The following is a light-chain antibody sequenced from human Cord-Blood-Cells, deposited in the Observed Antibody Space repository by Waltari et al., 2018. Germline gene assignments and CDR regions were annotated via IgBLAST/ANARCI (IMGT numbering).Light chain of an antibody. CDR1: SSDVGSYNL. Sequence: QSALTQPASVSGSPGQSITISCTGTSSDVGSYNLVSWYQQHPGKAPKLMIYEGSKRASGVSNRFSGSKSGNTASLTISGLQAEDEADYYCCSYAGSSTPWVFGGGTKLTVL. V-gene: IGLV2-23*01. CDR2: EGS. J-gene: IGLJ3*02. CDR3: CSYAGSSTPWV.